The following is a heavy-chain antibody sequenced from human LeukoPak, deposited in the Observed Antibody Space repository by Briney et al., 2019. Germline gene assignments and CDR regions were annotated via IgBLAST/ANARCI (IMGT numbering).Heavy chain of an antibody. CDR3: ASSTVVTHYFDY. CDR1: GGTFSSYA. D-gene: IGHD4-23*01. Sequence: ASVKVPCKASGGTFSSYAISWVRQAPGQGLEWMGGIIPIFGTANYAQKFQGRVTITADESTSTAYMELSSLRSEDTAVYYCASSTVVTHYFDYWGQGTLVTVSS. J-gene: IGHJ4*02. CDR2: IIPIFGTA. V-gene: IGHV1-69*01.